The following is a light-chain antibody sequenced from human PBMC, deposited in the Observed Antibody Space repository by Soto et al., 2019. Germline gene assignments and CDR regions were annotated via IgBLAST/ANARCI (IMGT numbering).Light chain of an antibody. CDR2: EVS. CDR1: SSDFGGYNY. J-gene: IGLJ7*01. CDR3: SSYTSSTTAV. Sequence: QSVLTQPASVSGSPGQSITISCTGTSSDFGGYNYVSWYQQHPGKAPKLMIYEVSNRPSGVSNRFSGSKSGNTASLTISGLQAEDEADYYCSSYTSSTTAVFGGGTQLTVL. V-gene: IGLV2-14*01.